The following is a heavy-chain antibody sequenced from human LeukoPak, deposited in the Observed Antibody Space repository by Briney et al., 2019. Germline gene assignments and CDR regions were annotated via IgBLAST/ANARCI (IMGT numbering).Heavy chain of an antibody. CDR1: GGSFSGYH. J-gene: IGHJ4*02. Sequence: PSETLSLTCAVYGGSFSGYHWSWIRQPPGKGLQWIGEINHSGSTSYNPSLKSRVTISVDTSKNQFSLKVNSVTAADTAVYYCARGRNYYESSGYYYYFDYWGQGTLVTVSS. CDR2: INHSGST. D-gene: IGHD3-22*01. CDR3: ARGRNYYESSGYYYYFDY. V-gene: IGHV4-34*01.